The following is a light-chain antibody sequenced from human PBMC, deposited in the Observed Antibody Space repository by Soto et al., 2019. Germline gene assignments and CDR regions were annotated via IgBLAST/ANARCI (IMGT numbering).Light chain of an antibody. CDR3: QQRSNWPPYT. CDR1: QSVSSY. CDR2: DAS. Sequence: EIVLTQSPATLSLSPGERATLSCRASQSVSSYLAWFQQKPGQAPRLLIYDASNRATGIPARFSGSGSGTAFTLTISNLEPEDFAVYYCQQRSNWPPYTFGQGTKLEIK. V-gene: IGKV3-11*01. J-gene: IGKJ2*01.